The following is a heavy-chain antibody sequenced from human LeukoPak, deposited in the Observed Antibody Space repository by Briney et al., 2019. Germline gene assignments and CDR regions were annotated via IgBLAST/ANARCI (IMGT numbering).Heavy chain of an antibody. CDR3: AKAIGIAVAGSLDDY. CDR2: ISWNSGSI. CDR1: GFTFDDYA. J-gene: IGHJ4*02. D-gene: IGHD6-19*01. V-gene: IGHV3-9*01. Sequence: GRSLRLSCAASGFTFDDYAMHWVRQAPGKGLEWVSGISWNSGSIVYADSVKGRFTISRDNAKNSLYLQMNSLRAEDTALYYCAKAIGIAVAGSLDDYWGQGTLVTVSS.